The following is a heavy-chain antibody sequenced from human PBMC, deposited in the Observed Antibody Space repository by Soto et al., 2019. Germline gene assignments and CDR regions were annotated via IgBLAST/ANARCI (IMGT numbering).Heavy chain of an antibody. D-gene: IGHD5-12*01. J-gene: IGHJ4*02. CDR3: AREREDGYNWGRYFDY. CDR1: GGSISSGGYY. Sequence: PSETLSLTCTVSGGSISSGGYYWSWIRQHPGKGLEWIGYIYYSGSTYYNPSLKSRVTISVDTFKNQFSLKLSSVTAADTAVYYCAREREDGYNWGRYFDYWGQGTLVTVSS. V-gene: IGHV4-31*03. CDR2: IYYSGST.